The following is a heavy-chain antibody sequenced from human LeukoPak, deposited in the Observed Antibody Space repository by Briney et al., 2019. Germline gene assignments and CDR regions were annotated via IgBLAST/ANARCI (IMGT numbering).Heavy chain of an antibody. Sequence: GASVKVSCKASGYTFTSYGISWVRQAPGQGLEWMGWISAYNGNTNYAQKLQGRVTMTTDTSTSTAYMELRSLRSDDTAVYYCARVPHWDSSSWNHNWFDPWGQGTLVTVSS. D-gene: IGHD6-13*01. CDR1: GYTFTSYG. CDR2: ISAYNGNT. V-gene: IGHV1-18*01. J-gene: IGHJ5*02. CDR3: ARVPHWDSSSWNHNWFDP.